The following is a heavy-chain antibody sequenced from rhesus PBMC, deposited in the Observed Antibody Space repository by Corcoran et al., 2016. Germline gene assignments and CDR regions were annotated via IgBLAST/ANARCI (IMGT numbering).Heavy chain of an antibody. CDR1: GSSINSGYY. V-gene: IGHV4-99*02. CDR2: ISGSSGST. J-gene: IGHJ4*01. Sequence: QVQLQESGPGLVKPSETLSLTCAVSGSSINSGYYWGWVRQPPGKGLDYIGYISGSSGSTYSTPSLKSRVTFSKDTSKNQFSLKLSSVTAADTALYYCARGYCSNISCYPTHIDPWGQGVLVTVSS. D-gene: IGHD2-27*01. CDR3: ARGYCSNISCYPTHIDP.